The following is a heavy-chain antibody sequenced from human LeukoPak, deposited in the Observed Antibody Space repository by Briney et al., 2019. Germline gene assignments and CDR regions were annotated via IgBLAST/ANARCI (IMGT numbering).Heavy chain of an antibody. D-gene: IGHD4/OR15-4a*01. CDR2: INSRGSAI. Sequence: PGGSLRLSCAASRFTFSNYEMNWVRQAPGKGLEWVSYINSRGSAIYYADSVKGRFTISRDNAKNSLYLQMNSLTAEDTAVYYCAREGDYGNDAFDTWGQGTMVTVSS. V-gene: IGHV3-48*03. CDR3: AREGDYGNDAFDT. J-gene: IGHJ3*02. CDR1: RFTFSNYE.